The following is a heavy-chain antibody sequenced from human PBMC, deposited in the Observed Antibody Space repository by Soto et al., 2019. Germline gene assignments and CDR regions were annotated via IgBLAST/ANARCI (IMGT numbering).Heavy chain of an antibody. Sequence: SETLSLTCSIYSGSFSGYYWSWIRQPPGKGLEWIGEISQSGDTNYSPSLKSRVSISIDTSKKQFSLNLASVSAADTAVYYCARAPKVSGSSQTRPDFWGQGTLVTVSS. CDR1: SGSFSGYY. CDR2: ISQSGDT. V-gene: IGHV4-34*01. CDR3: ARAPKVSGSSQTRPDF. D-gene: IGHD6-6*01. J-gene: IGHJ4*02.